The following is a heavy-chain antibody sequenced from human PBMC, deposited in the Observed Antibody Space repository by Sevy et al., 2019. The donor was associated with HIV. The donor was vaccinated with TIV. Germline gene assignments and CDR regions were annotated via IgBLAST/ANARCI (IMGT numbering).Heavy chain of an antibody. J-gene: IGHJ4*02. CDR1: GFTFSKYW. D-gene: IGHD3-10*01. CDR3: ARETGSSHFDY. V-gene: IGHV3-7*01. Sequence: GGFLRLSCAASGFTFSKYWMSCVRQAPGKGLEWVANINQDGSEKYYVDSVKGRFTISRDNGKNSLYLQMNSLRAEDTAVYYCARETGSSHFDYWGQGTLVTVSS. CDR2: INQDGSEK.